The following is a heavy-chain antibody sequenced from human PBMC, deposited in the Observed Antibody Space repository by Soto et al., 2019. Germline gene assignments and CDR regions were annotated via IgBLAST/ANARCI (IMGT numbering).Heavy chain of an antibody. CDR3: ARDFLAGYSSSWYKGLYYYYYGMDV. J-gene: IGHJ6*04. Sequence: QVQLVESGGGVVQPGRSLRLSCAASGFTFSSYGMHWVRQAPGKGLEWVAVIWYDGSNKYYADSVKGRFTISRDNSKNTLYLQMNSLRAEDTAVYYCARDFLAGYSSSWYKGLYYYYYGMDVWGKGTTVTVSS. V-gene: IGHV3-33*01. D-gene: IGHD6-13*01. CDR2: IWYDGSNK. CDR1: GFTFSSYG.